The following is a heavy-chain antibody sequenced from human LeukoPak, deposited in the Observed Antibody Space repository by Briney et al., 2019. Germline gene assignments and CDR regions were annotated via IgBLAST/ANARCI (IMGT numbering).Heavy chain of an antibody. Sequence: ASVKVSCKASGYTFTSYDINWVRQATGQGLEWMGWMNPNSGSTGYAQKFQGRVTMTRNTSISTAYMELSSLRSEDTAVYYCAIGNYDYIWGSYRYTGLRYWGQGTLVTVSS. J-gene: IGHJ4*02. D-gene: IGHD3-16*02. CDR2: MNPNSGST. V-gene: IGHV1-8*01. CDR1: GYTFTSYD. CDR3: AIGNYDYIWGSYRYTGLRY.